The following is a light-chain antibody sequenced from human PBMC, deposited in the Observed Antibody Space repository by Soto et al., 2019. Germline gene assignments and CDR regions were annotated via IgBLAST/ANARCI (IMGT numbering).Light chain of an antibody. CDR2: GAS. V-gene: IGKV1-39*01. CDR3: QQSYGNPALT. Sequence: DIQMTQSPSSLSASVGDRVTITCRASQYISTYLNWYQQKPGKPPNLLIYGASSLQSGVPSRFGGSGSGTDFTLTISSLRPEDFATYYCQQSYGNPALTFGGGTKVEIK. CDR1: QYISTY. J-gene: IGKJ4*01.